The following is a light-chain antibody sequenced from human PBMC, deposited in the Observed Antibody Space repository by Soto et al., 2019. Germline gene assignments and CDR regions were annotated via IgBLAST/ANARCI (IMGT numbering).Light chain of an antibody. V-gene: IGLV1-40*01. Sequence: QSVLTQPTSVSGAPGQRVTISCTGSRSNIGAGYDVHWYQQLPGTAPKLLIYGNSNRPSGVPDRFSGSKSGTSASLAITGRQAEDEADYYFQAYGSSLSVVVFGGGTKLTVL. CDR3: QAYGSSLSVVV. J-gene: IGLJ2*01. CDR1: RSNIGAGYD. CDR2: GNS.